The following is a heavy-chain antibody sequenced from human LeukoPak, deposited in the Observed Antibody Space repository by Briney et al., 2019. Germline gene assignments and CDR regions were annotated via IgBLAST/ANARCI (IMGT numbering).Heavy chain of an antibody. CDR1: GFTVSSNY. Sequence: GGSLRLSCAASGFTVSSNYMSWVRQAPGKGLEWVSVIYSGGSTYYADSVKGRFTISRDNSKNTLYLQMNSLRAEVTAVYYCAKEVRDYYDSSGYTYYYYYYYMDVWGKGTTVTISS. D-gene: IGHD3-22*01. CDR2: IYSGGST. J-gene: IGHJ6*03. CDR3: AKEVRDYYDSSGYTYYYYYYYMDV. V-gene: IGHV3-66*01.